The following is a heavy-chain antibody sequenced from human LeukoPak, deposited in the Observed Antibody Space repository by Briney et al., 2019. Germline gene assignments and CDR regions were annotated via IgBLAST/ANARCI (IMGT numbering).Heavy chain of an antibody. CDR1: GGPISSSDYY. CDR3: ARRTSNPVGAIDY. D-gene: IGHD1-26*01. V-gene: IGHV4-39*01. J-gene: IGHJ4*02. CDR2: ISSSGSS. Sequence: SETLSLTCTVSGGPISSSDYYWGWIRQPPGKGLEWIGAISSSGSSYYNPSLKSRVTISVDSSKNQFSLKLSSVTAADTAVYYCARRTSNPVGAIDYWGQGTLVTVSS.